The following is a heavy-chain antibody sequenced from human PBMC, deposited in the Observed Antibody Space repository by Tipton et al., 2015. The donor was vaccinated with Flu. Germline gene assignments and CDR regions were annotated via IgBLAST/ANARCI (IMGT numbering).Heavy chain of an antibody. CDR1: GFIFSTYW. CDR3: IRDRRGISGWYAEAFDI. V-gene: IGHV3-74*01. CDR2: INSDGSTT. J-gene: IGHJ3*02. Sequence: SLRLSCAASGFIFSTYWMHWVRQAPGKGLVWVSRINSDGSTTNYADSVKGRFTISRDNAKNTLYLQMNSLRAEDTAVYYCIRDRRGISGWYAEAFDIWGLGTMVTVSS. D-gene: IGHD6-19*01.